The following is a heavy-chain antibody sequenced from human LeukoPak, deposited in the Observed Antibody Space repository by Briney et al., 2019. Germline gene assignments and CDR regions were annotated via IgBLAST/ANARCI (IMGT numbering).Heavy chain of an antibody. J-gene: IGHJ4*02. D-gene: IGHD2-15*01. Sequence: SETLSLTCTVSGGSVTSGSYYWSWIRQPPEKGLEWIGYMYYSGSTNYNPSLKSRVTISIDTSRIQFSLKLSSVTAADTAVYYCARSPAGICSGGSCLDNWGQGILVTVSS. CDR3: ARSPAGICSGGSCLDN. CDR2: MYYSGST. CDR1: GGSVTSGSYY. V-gene: IGHV4-61*01.